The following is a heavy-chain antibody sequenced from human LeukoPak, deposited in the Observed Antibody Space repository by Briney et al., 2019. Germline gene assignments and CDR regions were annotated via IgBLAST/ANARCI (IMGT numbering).Heavy chain of an antibody. V-gene: IGHV4-39*01. CDR1: GGSISSGDYY. J-gene: IGHJ4*02. CDR3: ARGLRIQLWLRIGGFDY. Sequence: SETLSLTCTVSGGSISSGDYYWGWIRQPPGKGLEWIGSIYYSGSTYYNPSLTSRVTISVDTSKNQFSLKLSSVTAADTAVYYCARGLRIQLWLRIGGFDYWGQGTLVTVSS. CDR2: IYYSGST. D-gene: IGHD5-18*01.